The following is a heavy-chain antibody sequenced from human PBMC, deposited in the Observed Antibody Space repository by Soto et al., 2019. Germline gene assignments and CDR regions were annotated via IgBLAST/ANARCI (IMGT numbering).Heavy chain of an antibody. D-gene: IGHD3-22*01. V-gene: IGHV4-31*03. CDR3: ATYYYDSSGYLFDY. CDR1: GGSISSGGYY. Sequence: TLSLTCTVSGGSISSGGYYWSWIRQHPGKGLEWIGYIYYSGSTYYNPSLKSRVTISADTSKNQFSLKLSSVTAADTAVYYCATYYYDSSGYLFDYWGQGTLVTVSS. CDR2: IYYSGST. J-gene: IGHJ4*02.